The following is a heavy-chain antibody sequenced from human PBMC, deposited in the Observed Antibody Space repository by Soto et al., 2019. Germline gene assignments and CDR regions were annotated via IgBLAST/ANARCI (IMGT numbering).Heavy chain of an antibody. CDR3: AKAQYTGISKTLDY. J-gene: IGHJ4*02. Sequence: EVHLLESGGGLVQPGGSLRLSCVASGFTFSSYTMYWVRQVPGKGLEWVSDISESGAITHYADSVKCRFTISRDDPKRTLYLQMHTLRGDDTAVYYCAKAQYTGISKTLDYWGQGTLVTVST. D-gene: IGHD1-26*01. V-gene: IGHV3-23*01. CDR1: GFTFSSYT. CDR2: ISESGAIT.